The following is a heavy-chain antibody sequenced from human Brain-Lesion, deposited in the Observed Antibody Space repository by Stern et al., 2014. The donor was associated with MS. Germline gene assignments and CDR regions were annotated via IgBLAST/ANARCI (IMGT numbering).Heavy chain of an antibody. CDR3: ARDQRGITIFGVVTDYYYLGMDV. D-gene: IGHD3-3*01. J-gene: IGHJ6*02. CDR2: INPNTGGK. Sequence: VQLVESGAEVKKHGASVKVSCKTSGYIFTGYYIHWVRQAPGQGLEWMAWINPNTGGKKYAQKFQGRVTMSRDTSISTAYVELSSLTSDDTAVYYCARDQRGITIFGVVTDYYYLGMDVWGQGTTVTVSS. V-gene: IGHV1-2*02. CDR1: GYIFTGYY.